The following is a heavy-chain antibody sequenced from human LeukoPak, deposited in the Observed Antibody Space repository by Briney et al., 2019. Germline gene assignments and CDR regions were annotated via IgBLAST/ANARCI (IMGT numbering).Heavy chain of an antibody. Sequence: SETLSLTCAVSGGSISSGDYSWSWIRQPPGEGLEWIGYIYHSGTTYYNPSLKSRVTISIDRSKNQFSLKLSSVTAADTAVYYCARGAPYDSSGYYYYYYYGMDVWGQGTTVTVSS. D-gene: IGHD3-22*01. CDR1: GGSISSGDYS. CDR2: IYHSGTT. J-gene: IGHJ6*02. V-gene: IGHV4-30-2*01. CDR3: ARGAPYDSSGYYYYYYYGMDV.